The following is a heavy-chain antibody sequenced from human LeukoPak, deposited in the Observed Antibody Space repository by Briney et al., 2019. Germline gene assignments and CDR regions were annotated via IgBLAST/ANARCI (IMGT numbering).Heavy chain of an antibody. CDR3: ARRTGLIYYDFWSGYPDY. V-gene: IGHV3-7*01. Sequence: PGGSLRLSCAASGFTFSDYYMSWIRQAPGKGLEWVANIKQDGSEKYYVDSVKGRFTISRDNAKNSLYLQMNSLRAEDTAVYYCARRTGLIYYDFWSGYPDYWGQGTLVTVSS. J-gene: IGHJ4*02. CDR2: IKQDGSEK. D-gene: IGHD3-3*01. CDR1: GFTFSDYY.